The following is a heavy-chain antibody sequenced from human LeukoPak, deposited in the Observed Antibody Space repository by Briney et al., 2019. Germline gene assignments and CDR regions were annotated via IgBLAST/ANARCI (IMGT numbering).Heavy chain of an antibody. CDR1: GXTFTSYG. Sequence: ASVKVSCXASGXTFTSYGISWVRQAPGQGLEWMGWISAYNGNTNYAQKLQGRVTMTTDTSTSTAYMELRSLRSDDTAVYYCAAKGYCSGGSCLDYWGQGTLVTVSS. V-gene: IGHV1-18*01. CDR3: AAKGYCSGGSCLDY. CDR2: ISAYNGNT. J-gene: IGHJ4*02. D-gene: IGHD2-15*01.